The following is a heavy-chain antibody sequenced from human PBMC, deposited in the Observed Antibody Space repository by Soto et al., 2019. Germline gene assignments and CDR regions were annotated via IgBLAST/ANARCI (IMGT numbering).Heavy chain of an antibody. CDR1: GYTFTIYG. Sequence: QGQLVQSGAEVKKPGASVKVSCKASGYTFTIYGMSWVRQAPGQGLEWMGWISADNGYTKYAQKFQGRVTMTTDKSTRKAYMEMRSLRSDDTAVYYCARRVGVEPVYDAYDMWGQGTMVTVSS. D-gene: IGHD2-2*01. CDR3: ARRVGVEPVYDAYDM. V-gene: IGHV1-18*01. J-gene: IGHJ3*02. CDR2: ISADNGYT.